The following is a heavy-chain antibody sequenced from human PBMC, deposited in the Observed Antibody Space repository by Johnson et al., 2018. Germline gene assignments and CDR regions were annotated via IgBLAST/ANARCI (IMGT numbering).Heavy chain of an antibody. V-gene: IGHV1-46*01. J-gene: IGHJ3*02. CDR1: GYTFTTNY. Sequence: QVQLQESGAEVKKPGASVKVSCKASGYTFTTNYLHWVRQAPGQGLEWMAIINPSGVTTTYAQKFQGRLTVARDTSTSTVYMELSSLRSEDTAVYYCARVRYFDSRVDALDIWGQGTMVTVSS. CDR3: ARVRYFDSRVDALDI. D-gene: IGHD3-22*01. CDR2: INPSGVTT.